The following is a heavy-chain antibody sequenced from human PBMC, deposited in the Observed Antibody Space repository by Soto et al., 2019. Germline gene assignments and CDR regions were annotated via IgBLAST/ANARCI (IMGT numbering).Heavy chain of an antibody. V-gene: IGHV3-9*02. D-gene: IGHD3-16*01. CDR2: IHWNNGAT. J-gene: IGHJ4*03. Sequence: GGSLSLSCVGSSVSSHHHAIHWFRQGPGKGLEWVSGIHWNNGATGYADSVKGRFTIFKDNVKNSVYLQMNSLRTDDTAFYYCTEDITKGGAEAWCQGTMVPVSS. CDR1: SVSSHHHA. CDR3: TEDITKGGAEA.